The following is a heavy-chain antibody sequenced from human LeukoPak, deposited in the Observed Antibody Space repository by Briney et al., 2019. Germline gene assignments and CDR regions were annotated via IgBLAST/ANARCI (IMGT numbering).Heavy chain of an antibody. CDR1: GLAFSSYA. Sequence: PGGPLRLSCAPSGLAFSSYAISGVRKAPGGGRGGVSTTSGSGGSTDYSDSVTGRFTISRDNSKSTLYLQMSSLRADDTAVYYCAKGGSFRAFDYWGQGTLVTVSS. V-gene: IGHV3-23*01. CDR2: TSGSGGST. D-gene: IGHD6-13*01. J-gene: IGHJ4*02. CDR3: AKGGSFRAFDY.